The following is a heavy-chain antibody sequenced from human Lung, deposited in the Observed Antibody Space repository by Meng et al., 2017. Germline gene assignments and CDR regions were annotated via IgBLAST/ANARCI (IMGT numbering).Heavy chain of an antibody. J-gene: IGHJ4*02. D-gene: IGHD2-15*01. CDR1: GFTFSNYG. Sequence: RLGAGGGLEQHGGSLRRSCRTSGFTFSNYGMSWVRQAPGKGLEWVATISNNGDTHYADSMMGRFIISRDDSKNTLYLQVSSLRAEDTAVYYCARDCCSEIGPIDYWGQGTLVTVSS. V-gene: IGHV3-23*01. CDR2: ISNNGDT. CDR3: ARDCCSEIGPIDY.